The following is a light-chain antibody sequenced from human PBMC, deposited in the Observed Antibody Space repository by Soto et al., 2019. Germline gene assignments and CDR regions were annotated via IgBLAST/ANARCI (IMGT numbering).Light chain of an antibody. CDR2: DAS. J-gene: IGKJ5*01. CDR3: QQYNTYAT. Sequence: MTQSPATLSASVGDRVTITCRASQNIRNLLAWYQQKPGKAPKPLIYDASTLKTGVPSRFSGSGSGSEFNFTITGLQPDDFATYFCQQYNTYATFGQGTRLEIK. CDR1: QNIRNL. V-gene: IGKV1-5*01.